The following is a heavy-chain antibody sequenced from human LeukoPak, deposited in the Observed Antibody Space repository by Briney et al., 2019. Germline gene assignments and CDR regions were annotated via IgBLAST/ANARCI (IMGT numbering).Heavy chain of an antibody. D-gene: IGHD4-23*01. CDR1: GFTFSNFA. J-gene: IGHJ3*02. CDR2: ISGSGGST. CDR3: AKSPAVDAAFDI. V-gene: IGHV3-23*01. Sequence: GGSLRLSCAASGFTFSNFAVSWVRQAPEKGLEWVSAISGSGGSTYYADSVKGRFTISRDNSKNTLYLQMNSLRAEDTAVYYCAKSPAVDAAFDIWGQGTMVTVSS.